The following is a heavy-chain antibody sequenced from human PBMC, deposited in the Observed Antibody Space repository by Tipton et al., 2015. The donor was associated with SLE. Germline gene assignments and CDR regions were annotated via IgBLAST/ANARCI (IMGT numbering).Heavy chain of an antibody. V-gene: IGHV4-59*11. CDR1: GGSISSHY. J-gene: IGHJ4*02. CDR3: ATPGCSGGLAY. D-gene: IGHD6-19*01. Sequence: TLSLTCTVSGGSISSHYWRWFRQPPGKGLEWIGYIYYSGSTNYNPSLKSRVTISVDTSKNQFSLKLSSVTAADTAVYYCATPGCSGGLAYWGQGTLVTVSS. CDR2: IYYSGST.